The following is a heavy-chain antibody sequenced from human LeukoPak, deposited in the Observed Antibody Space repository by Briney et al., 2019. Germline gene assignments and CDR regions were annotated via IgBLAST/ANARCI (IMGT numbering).Heavy chain of an antibody. D-gene: IGHD4-17*01. CDR3: ARDLTVTTVFDY. CDR2: INHSGST. J-gene: IGHJ4*02. V-gene: IGHV4-34*01. CDR1: GGSFSGYY. Sequence: SETLSLTCAVYGGSFSGYYWSWIRQPPGKGLEWIGEINHSGSTNYNPSLKSRVTISVDTSKNQFSLKLSSVTAADTAVYYCARDLTVTTVFDYWGQGTLVTVSS.